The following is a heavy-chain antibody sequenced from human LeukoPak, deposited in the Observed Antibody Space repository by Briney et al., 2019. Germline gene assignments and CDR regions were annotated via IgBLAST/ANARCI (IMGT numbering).Heavy chain of an antibody. V-gene: IGHV3-23*01. D-gene: IGHD3-22*01. J-gene: IGHJ4*02. CDR2: ISGSGGST. CDR1: GFTFSSYA. CDR3: ANLLFTMIVVATRDY. Sequence: GGSLRLSCAASGFTFSSYAMSWVPQAPGKGLEWVSAISGSGGSTYYADSVKGRFTISRDNSKNTLYLQMNSLRAEDTAVYYCANLLFTMIVVATRDYWGQGTLVTVSS.